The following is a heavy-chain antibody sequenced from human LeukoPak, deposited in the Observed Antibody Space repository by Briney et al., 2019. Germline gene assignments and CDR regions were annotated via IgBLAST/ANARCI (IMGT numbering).Heavy chain of an antibody. CDR3: ARPADSGSLNYYYYGMDV. CDR2: ISAYNGNT. V-gene: IGHV1-18*01. Sequence: ASVKVSCTASGYTFTSYGISWVRQAPGQGLEWMGWISAYNGNTNYAQKLQGRVTMTTDTSTSTAYMELRSLRSDDTAVYYCARPADSGSLNYYYYGMDVWGQGTTVTVSS. D-gene: IGHD1-26*01. J-gene: IGHJ6*02. CDR1: GYTFTSYG.